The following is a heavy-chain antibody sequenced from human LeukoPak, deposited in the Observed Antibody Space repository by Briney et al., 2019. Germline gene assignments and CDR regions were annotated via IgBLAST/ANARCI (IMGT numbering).Heavy chain of an antibody. D-gene: IGHD1-26*01. CDR1: GFTFSNYN. V-gene: IGHV3-21*01. CDR3: ARDPYSGNYGTYYYYYMDV. J-gene: IGHJ6*03. Sequence: PGGTLSLSCADSGFTFSNYNMNWVRQAPGKAMEWVSSITSSGTYTFYADSVKGRFTISRDNAKNSLYLQMDSLGPEDTTVYYCARDPYSGNYGTYYYYYMDVWGKGTTVTISS. CDR2: ITSSGTYT.